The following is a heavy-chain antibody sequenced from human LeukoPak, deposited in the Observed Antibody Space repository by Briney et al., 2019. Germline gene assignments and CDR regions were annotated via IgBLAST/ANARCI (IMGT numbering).Heavy chain of an antibody. CDR3: AKGIPLTVFDY. CDR1: GFTFSSYG. J-gene: IGHJ4*02. CDR2: ISDSGDST. D-gene: IGHD3-9*01. V-gene: IGHV3-23*01. Sequence: PGGSLRLSCAASGFTFSSYGMSWVRQAPGKGLEWVSSISDSGDSTYYADSVKGRSTFSRDNSKNTLYLQMNSLRAEDTAVYYCAKGIPLTVFDYWGQGTLVTVSS.